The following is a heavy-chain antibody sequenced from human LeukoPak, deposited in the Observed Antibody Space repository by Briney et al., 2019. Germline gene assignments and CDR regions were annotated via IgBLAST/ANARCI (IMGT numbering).Heavy chain of an antibody. CDR2: MNPNSGNT. CDR1: GYTFTSYD. D-gene: IGHD3-3*01. J-gene: IGHJ6*03. Sequence: ASVKVSCKASGYTFTSYDINWVRQATGQGLEWMGWMNPNSGNTGYAQKFQGRVTMTRNTSISTAYMELSSLRSEGTAVYYCARVTGYYDFWSGYYNYYYYMDVWGKGTTVTVSS. V-gene: IGHV1-8*01. CDR3: ARVTGYYDFWSGYYNYYYYMDV.